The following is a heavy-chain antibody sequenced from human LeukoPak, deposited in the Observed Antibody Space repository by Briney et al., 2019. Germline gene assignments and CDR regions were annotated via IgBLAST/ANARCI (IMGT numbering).Heavy chain of an antibody. CDR2: VSYDGNTQ. V-gene: IGHV3-30*18. CDR1: GFSFSTYG. CDR3: VKDRYNWGSWAH. J-gene: IGHJ4*02. Sequence: PGESLRLSCAASGFSFSTYGMHWVRQVPGKGLEWVALVSYDGNTQHYAHSVRGRFTISRDNSKSTVSLQMNSLGPEDTAIYYCVKDRYNWGSWAHRGQGTLVTVSS. D-gene: IGHD7-27*01.